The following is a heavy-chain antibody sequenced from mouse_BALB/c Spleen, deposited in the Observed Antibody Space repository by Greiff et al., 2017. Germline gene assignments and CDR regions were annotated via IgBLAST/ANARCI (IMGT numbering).Heavy chain of an antibody. CDR3: ARCNYAFDY. CDR2: IYPGDGDT. D-gene: IGHD2-1*01. CDR1: GYAFSSYW. V-gene: IGHV1-80*01. Sequence: VKLMESGAELVRPGSSVKISCKASGYAFSSYWMNWVKQRPGQGLEWIGQIYPGDGDTNYNGKFKGKATLTADKSSSTAYMQLSSLTSEDSAVYFCARCNYAFDYWGQGTTLTVSS. J-gene: IGHJ2*01.